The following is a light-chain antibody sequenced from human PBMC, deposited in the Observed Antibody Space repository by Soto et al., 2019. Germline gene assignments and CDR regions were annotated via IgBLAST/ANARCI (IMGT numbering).Light chain of an antibody. J-gene: IGKJ5*01. CDR3: QQRSNWPG. CDR1: QSVSSY. Sequence: EIVLTQSPATLSLSPGERATLSCRASQSVSSYLAWYQQKPGQAPRLLIYDASNRATGIPARFSGSGSGTDFTLTIGSLEPEDFDVYYCQQRSNWPGFGQGTRLEIK. CDR2: DAS. V-gene: IGKV3-11*01.